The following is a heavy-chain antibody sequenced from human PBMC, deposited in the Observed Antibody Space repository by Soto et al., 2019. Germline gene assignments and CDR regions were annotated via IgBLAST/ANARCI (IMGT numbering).Heavy chain of an antibody. CDR1: GFTFSSYC. D-gene: IGHD6-6*01. Sequence: EVQLVESGGGLVQSGGSLRLSCIASGFTFSSYCMSWVRQAPRKGLEWVANIKQDGSETHYGDSVKGRFSISRDNAKNSLYLQMSSLRAEDTAVYYCARYLASGPIAYWGQGTLVTVSS. CDR3: ARYLASGPIAY. J-gene: IGHJ4*02. V-gene: IGHV3-7*04. CDR2: IKQDGSET.